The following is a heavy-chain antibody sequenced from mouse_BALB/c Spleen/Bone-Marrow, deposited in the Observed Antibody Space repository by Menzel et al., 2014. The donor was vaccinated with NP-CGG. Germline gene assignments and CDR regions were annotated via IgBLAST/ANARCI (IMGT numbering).Heavy chain of an antibody. J-gene: IGHJ3*01. CDR1: SYTFTDYA. V-gene: IGHV1-67*01. Sequence: QVQLKQSGPELVRPGVSVKISCKGSSYTFTDYAMHWVKQSHAKSLEWIGVISTYYSNANYNQKFKGKATMTVDKSSSTAYMELARLTSEDSAVYYCTRGGRYDEVAYWGQGTPVTVSA. CDR3: TRGGRYDEVAY. CDR2: ISTYYSNA. D-gene: IGHD2-14*01.